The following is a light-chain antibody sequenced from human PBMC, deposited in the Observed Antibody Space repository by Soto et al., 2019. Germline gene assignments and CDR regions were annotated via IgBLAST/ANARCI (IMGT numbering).Light chain of an antibody. J-gene: IGLJ1*01. CDR2: GNG. Sequence: QSVLTQPPSVPGAPGQRVTISCSGTSSSIGAGYEVHWYHQLPGTAPRLVVSGNGNRPSGVPDRLSASKSGTSASLAISGLQAEDECHYYCQSYDKRMTAYVFGTGTKVTVL. CDR1: SSSIGAGYE. V-gene: IGLV1-40*01. CDR3: QSYDKRMTAYV.